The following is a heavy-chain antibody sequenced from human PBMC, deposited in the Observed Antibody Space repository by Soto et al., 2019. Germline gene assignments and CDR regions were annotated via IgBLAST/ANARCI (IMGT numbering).Heavy chain of an antibody. J-gene: IGHJ4*02. CDR1: GFSFTNTW. V-gene: IGHV3-15*07. Sequence: HLVESGGALVKPGGSLRLSCAASGFSFTNTWMNWVRQAPGKGLEWVGRIKAKADGGTTDYAAPVKGRFTISRDDSKNTVCLQMNSLKTDDTGVYYCTTVRTYWGQGTLVTVSS. CDR2: IKAKADGGTT. CDR3: TTVRTY.